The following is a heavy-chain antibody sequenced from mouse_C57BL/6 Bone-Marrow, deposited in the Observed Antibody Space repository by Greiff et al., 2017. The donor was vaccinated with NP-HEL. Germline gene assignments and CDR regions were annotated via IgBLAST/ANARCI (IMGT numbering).Heavy chain of an antibody. V-gene: IGHV1-81*01. CDR1: GYTFTSYG. CDR3: ARGSNYPHAMDY. CDR2: IYPRSGNT. J-gene: IGHJ4*01. Sequence: VQLQQSGAELARPGASVKLSCKASGYTFTSYGISWVKQRPGQGLEWIGEIYPRSGNTYYNEKFKGKATLTADKSSSTAYMELRSLTSEDSAVYFCARGSNYPHAMDYWGQGTSVTVSS. D-gene: IGHD2-5*01.